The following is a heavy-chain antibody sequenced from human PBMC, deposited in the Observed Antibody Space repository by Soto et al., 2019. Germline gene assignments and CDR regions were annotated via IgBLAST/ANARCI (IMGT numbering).Heavy chain of an antibody. V-gene: IGHV4-34*01. CDR1: GWSFSGYY. J-gene: IGHJ4*02. Sequence: ETLCLTCAVYGWSFSGYYWSCIRQPPGKGLEWIGEINHSGSTNYNPSLKSRVTISVDTSKNQFSLKLSSVTAADTAVYFCARDSYGSGSSPNYWGQGTLVTVSS. CDR2: INHSGST. CDR3: ARDSYGSGSSPNY. D-gene: IGHD3-10*01.